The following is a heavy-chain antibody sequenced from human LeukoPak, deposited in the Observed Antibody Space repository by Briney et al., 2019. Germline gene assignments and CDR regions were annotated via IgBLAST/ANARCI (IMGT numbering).Heavy chain of an antibody. CDR1: GFTFSSYG. D-gene: IGHD7-27*01. V-gene: IGHV3-30*18. J-gene: IGHJ4*02. CDR2: ISYDGSNK. CDR3: AKETLTGDSDY. Sequence: GGSLRLSCAASGFTFSSYGMHWVRRAPGKGLEWVAVISYDGSNKYYADSVKGRFTISRDNSKNTLYLQMNSLRAEDTAVYYCAKETLTGDSDYWGQGTLVTVSS.